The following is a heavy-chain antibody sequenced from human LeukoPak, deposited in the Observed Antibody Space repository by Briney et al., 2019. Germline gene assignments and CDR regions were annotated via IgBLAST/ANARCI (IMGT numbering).Heavy chain of an antibody. V-gene: IGHV1-18*01. D-gene: IGHD5-24*01. Sequence: ASVKVSCKASRYTFSSYGIIWVRQAPGQGLECMGWIGAFNGNTNSAQKFQGRVTMTTDTSTSTAYMALRSLRSDDTAVYYCARDRDGYNGGDYWGQGTLVTVSS. CDR3: ARDRDGYNGGDY. J-gene: IGHJ4*02. CDR1: RYTFSSYG. CDR2: IGAFNGNT.